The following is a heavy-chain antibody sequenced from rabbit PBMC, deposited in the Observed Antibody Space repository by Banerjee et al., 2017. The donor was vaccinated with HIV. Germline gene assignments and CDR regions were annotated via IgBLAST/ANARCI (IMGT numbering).Heavy chain of an antibody. D-gene: IGHD6-1*01. CDR3: ARAPYAYYTGDAYASFNL. CDR1: GFSFSSGYW. Sequence: QEQLEESGGDLVKPEGSLTLTCTASGFSFSSGYWMCWVRQAPGKGLELIACIYTSTNSTWYANWVNGRFTISSSTSLNSVDLKMTSLTAADTATYFCARAPYAYYTGDAYASFNLWGPGTLVTVS. J-gene: IGHJ4*01. CDR2: IYTSTNST. V-gene: IGHV1S43*01.